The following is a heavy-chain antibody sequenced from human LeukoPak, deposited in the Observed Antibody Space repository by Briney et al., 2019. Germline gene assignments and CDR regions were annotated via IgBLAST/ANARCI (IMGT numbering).Heavy chain of an antibody. J-gene: IGHJ4*02. V-gene: IGHV4-38-2*01. Sequence: SETLSLTCAVSGYSISSGYYWGWIRQPPGKGLEWIGSIYHSGSTFYTPSLKSRATISVDTSKNQFSLKLTSVTAADTAVYYCARGDNGIDYWGQGTLVTVSS. CDR1: GYSISSGYY. CDR3: ARGDNGIDY. CDR2: IYHSGST. D-gene: IGHD4-17*01.